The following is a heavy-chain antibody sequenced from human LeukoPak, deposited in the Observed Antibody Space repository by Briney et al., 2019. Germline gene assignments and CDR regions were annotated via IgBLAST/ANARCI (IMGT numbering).Heavy chain of an antibody. CDR2: ISYDGSNK. J-gene: IGHJ4*02. D-gene: IGHD6-13*01. CDR1: GFTFSSCA. Sequence: PGGSLRLSCAASGFTFSSCAMHWVRQAPGKGLEWVALISYDGSNKYYADSVKGRFTISRDNSKNTLYLQMNSLRAEDTAVYYCASLRSSSWYDHFDYWGQGTLVTVSS. CDR3: ASLRSSSWYDHFDY. V-gene: IGHV3-30*04.